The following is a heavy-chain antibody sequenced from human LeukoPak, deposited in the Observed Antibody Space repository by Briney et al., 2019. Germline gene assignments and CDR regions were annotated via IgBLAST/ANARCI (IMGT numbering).Heavy chain of an antibody. CDR1: GGSISSGSYY. CDR2: IYTSGST. Sequence: SETLSLTCTVSGGSISSGSYYWSWIRQPAGKGLEWIERIYTSGSTNYNPSLKSRVTISVDTSKNQFSLKLSSVTAADTAVYYCARGAPPMSWYFDLWGRGTLVTVSS. D-gene: IGHD5/OR15-5a*01. CDR3: ARGAPPMSWYFDL. V-gene: IGHV4-61*02. J-gene: IGHJ2*01.